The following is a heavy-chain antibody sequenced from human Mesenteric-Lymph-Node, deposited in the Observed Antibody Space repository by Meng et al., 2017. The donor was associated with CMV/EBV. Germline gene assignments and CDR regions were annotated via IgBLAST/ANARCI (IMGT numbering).Heavy chain of an antibody. CDR3: ARDEGWRWSARRVVDAFDI. CDR1: GYTFTSYG. Sequence: ASVKVSCKASGYTFTSYGISWVRQAPGQGLEWMGWISAYNGNTNFAQKLQGRVTMTTDTSTSTAYMELRRLRSDDTAVYYCARDEGWRWSARRVVDAFDIWGQGTMVTVSS. V-gene: IGHV1-18*01. CDR2: ISAYNGNT. D-gene: IGHD2-15*01. J-gene: IGHJ3*02.